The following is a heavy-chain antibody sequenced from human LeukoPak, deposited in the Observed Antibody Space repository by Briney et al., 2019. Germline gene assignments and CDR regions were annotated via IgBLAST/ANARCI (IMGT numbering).Heavy chain of an antibody. CDR3: ASKTGGYSYGYAYYYGMDV. J-gene: IGHJ6*02. Sequence: GGSLRLSCAASGFTVSSNYMSWVRQAPGKGLEWVSVIYSGGSTYYADSVKGRFTISRDNSKNTLYLQMNSLRAEDTAVYYCASKTGGYSYGYAYYYGMDVWGQGTTVTASS. V-gene: IGHV3-66*01. D-gene: IGHD5-18*01. CDR1: GFTVSSNY. CDR2: IYSGGST.